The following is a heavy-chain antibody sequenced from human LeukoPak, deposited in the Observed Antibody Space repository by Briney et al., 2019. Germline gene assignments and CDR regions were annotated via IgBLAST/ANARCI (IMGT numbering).Heavy chain of an antibody. CDR2: ISAYNGNT. Sequence: ASVKVSCKASGYTFTSYGISWVRQAPGQGLEWMGWISAYNGNTNYAQKLQGRVTMTTDTSTSTAYMELRSLRSDDTAVYYCARDPAYYDILTGYYPLDYWGQGTLVTVSS. J-gene: IGHJ4*02. CDR3: ARDPAYYDILTGYYPLDY. CDR1: GYTFTSYG. D-gene: IGHD3-9*01. V-gene: IGHV1-18*01.